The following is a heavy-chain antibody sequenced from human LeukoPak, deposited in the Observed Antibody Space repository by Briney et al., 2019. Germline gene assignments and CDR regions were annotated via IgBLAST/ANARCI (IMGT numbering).Heavy chain of an antibody. D-gene: IGHD3-22*01. CDR2: IIPIFGTA. CDR3: AVTGGLYYDSFH. CDR1: GGTFSSYA. J-gene: IGHJ4*02. V-gene: IGHV1-69*13. Sequence: GASVKVSCKASGGTFSSYAISWVRQAPGQGLEWMGGIIPIFGTANYAQKFQGRVTITADESTSTAYMELSSLRSEDTAVYYCAVTGGLYYDSFHWGQGTLVTVSS.